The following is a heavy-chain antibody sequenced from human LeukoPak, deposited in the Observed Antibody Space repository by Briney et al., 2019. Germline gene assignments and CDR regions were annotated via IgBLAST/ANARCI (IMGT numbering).Heavy chain of an antibody. Sequence: SETLSLTYTVSGGSISSGSYYWSWIRQPAGKGLEWIGRIYTSGSTNYNPSLKSRVTISVDTSKNQFSLKLSSVTAADTAVYYCARDSEDGDDAIDIWGQGTMVTVSS. CDR3: ARDSEDGDDAIDI. D-gene: IGHD4-17*01. V-gene: IGHV4-61*02. CDR1: GGSISSGSYY. J-gene: IGHJ3*02. CDR2: IYTSGST.